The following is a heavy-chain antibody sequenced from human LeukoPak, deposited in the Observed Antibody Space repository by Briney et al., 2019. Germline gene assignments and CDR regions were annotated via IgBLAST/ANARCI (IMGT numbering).Heavy chain of an antibody. D-gene: IGHD6-25*01. V-gene: IGHV3-23*01. CDR3: AKDTRDREAAASRGYYFDC. J-gene: IGHJ4*02. CDR1: GGTFSSYA. CDR2: INDNGGRT. Sequence: SCKASGGTFSSYAMNWVRQAPGKGLEWVSGINDNGGRTYYADSVKGRFTISRDNSKNTLYLQMNSLRAEDTALYYCAKDTRDREAAASRGYYFDCWGQGTLVSVSS.